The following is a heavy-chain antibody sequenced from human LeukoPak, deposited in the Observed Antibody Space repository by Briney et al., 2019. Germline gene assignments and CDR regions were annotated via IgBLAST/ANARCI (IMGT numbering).Heavy chain of an antibody. J-gene: IGHJ4*02. V-gene: IGHV1-2*02. CDR1: GYIFTGYY. CDR2: INPNSGDT. CDR3: ARLAAAGTDY. D-gene: IGHD6-13*01. Sequence: ASVKVSCKASGYIFTGYYIHWVRQAPGQGLEWMGWINPNSGDTHYAQKFQGRVTMTRDTSTSTAYMELSRLRSDDTAVYYCARLAAAGTDYWGQGTLVTVSS.